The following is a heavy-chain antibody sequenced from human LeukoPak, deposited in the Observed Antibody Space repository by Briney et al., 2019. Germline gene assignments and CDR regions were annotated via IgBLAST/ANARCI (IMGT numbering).Heavy chain of an antibody. Sequence: ASVKVSCKASGYTFTGYYMHWVRQAPGQGLEWMGWINPNSGGTNYAQKFQGRVTMTRDTSISTAYMELSRLRSDDTAVYYCARESPSSGWYPFGYWGQGTLVTVSS. CDR2: INPNSGGT. CDR1: GYTFTGYY. J-gene: IGHJ4*02. CDR3: ARESPSSGWYPFGY. V-gene: IGHV1-2*02. D-gene: IGHD6-19*01.